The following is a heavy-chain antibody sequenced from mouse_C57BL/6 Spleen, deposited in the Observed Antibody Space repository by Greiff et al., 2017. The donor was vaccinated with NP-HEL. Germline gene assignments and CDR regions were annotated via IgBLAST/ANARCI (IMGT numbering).Heavy chain of an antibody. CDR3: ARYYGSSYAMDY. CDR1: GYTFTSYW. V-gene: IGHV1-59*01. J-gene: IGHJ4*01. D-gene: IGHD1-1*01. Sequence: QVQLQQPGAELVRPGTSVKLSCKASGYTFTSYWMHWVKQRPGQGLEWIGVIDPSDSYTNYNQKFKGKATLTVDTSFSTAYMQLSSLTSEDSAVYYCARYYGSSYAMDYWGQGTSVTVSS. CDR2: IDPSDSYT.